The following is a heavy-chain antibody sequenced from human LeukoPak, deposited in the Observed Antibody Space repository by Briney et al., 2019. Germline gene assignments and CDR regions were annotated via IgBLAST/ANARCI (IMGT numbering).Heavy chain of an antibody. Sequence: TGGSLRLSCAASGFTFSSYAMSWVRQAPGKGLEWVSAISGSGGSTYYADSVKGRFTISRDNSKNTLHLQMNSLRAEDTAVYYCAKIYGSGGYYFDYWGQGTLVTVSS. V-gene: IGHV3-23*01. D-gene: IGHD3-10*01. CDR1: GFTFSSYA. CDR2: ISGSGGST. J-gene: IGHJ4*02. CDR3: AKIYGSGGYYFDY.